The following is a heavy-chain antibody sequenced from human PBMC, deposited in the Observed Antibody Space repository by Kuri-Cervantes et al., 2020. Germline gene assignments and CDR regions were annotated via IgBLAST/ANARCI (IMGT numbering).Heavy chain of an antibody. D-gene: IGHD4-11*01. CDR3: ARGGGDYSPYYYMDV. J-gene: IGHJ6*03. CDR1: GGSVGSGSYY. Sequence: SETLSLTCTVSGGSVGSGSYYWGWLRQPPGKGLEWIGYIYYSGSTNYNPSLKSRVTISVDTSKNQFSLQLNSVTAADTAVYYCARGGGDYSPYYYMDVWGKGTTVTVSS. V-gene: IGHV4-61*01. CDR2: IYYSGST.